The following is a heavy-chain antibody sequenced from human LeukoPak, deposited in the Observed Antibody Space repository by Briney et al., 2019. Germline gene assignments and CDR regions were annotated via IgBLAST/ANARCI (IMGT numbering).Heavy chain of an antibody. CDR1: GYSFTSYW. V-gene: IGHV5-51*01. CDR2: IYPGDSDT. CDR3: ARHDCGGDCYSNFDY. J-gene: IGHJ4*02. D-gene: IGHD2-21*02. Sequence: PGESLKISCKSSGYSFTSYWIGWVRQMPGKGLEWMGIIYPGDSDTKYSPSFQGQVTISADKSTSTAYLQWSSPKASDTAMYYCARHDCGGDCYSNFDYWGQGTLVTVSS.